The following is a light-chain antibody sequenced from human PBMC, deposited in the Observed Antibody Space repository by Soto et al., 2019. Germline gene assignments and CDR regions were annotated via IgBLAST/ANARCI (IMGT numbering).Light chain of an antibody. V-gene: IGKV1-27*01. Sequence: DIQMTQSPSSLSASVGDRVTITCRASQGISNYLAWYQQKPGKVPKLLIYAASTLQSGVPSRFSGSGSGTDFTLTIRSLQPEDVATYYCKKYNSAFTFGPGTKVDIK. CDR2: AAS. J-gene: IGKJ3*01. CDR1: QGISNY. CDR3: KKYNSAFT.